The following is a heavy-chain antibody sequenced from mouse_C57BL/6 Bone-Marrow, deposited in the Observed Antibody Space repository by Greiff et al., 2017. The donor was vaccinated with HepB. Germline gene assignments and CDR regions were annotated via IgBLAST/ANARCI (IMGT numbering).Heavy chain of an antibody. CDR1: GYTFTSYW. CDR3: AREDYSNYYAMDY. CDR2: IDPSDSYT. Sequence: VQLQQPGAELVKPGASVKLSCKASGYTFTSYWMQWVKQRPGQGLEWIGEIDPSDSYTNYNQKFKGKATFTADTSSNTAYMQLSSLTTEDSAIYYCAREDYSNYYAMDYWGQGTSVTVSS. D-gene: IGHD2-5*01. J-gene: IGHJ4*01. V-gene: IGHV1-50*01.